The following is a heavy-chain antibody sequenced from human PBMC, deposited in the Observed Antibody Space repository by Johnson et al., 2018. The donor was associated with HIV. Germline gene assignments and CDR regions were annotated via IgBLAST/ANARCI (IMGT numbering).Heavy chain of an antibody. CDR2: IYSGGST. V-gene: IGHV3-66*01. CDR1: GFTFSSYA. Sequence: VQLVESGGGVVQPGRSLRLSCAASGFTFSSYAMHWVRQAPGKGLEWVSVIYSGGSTYYADSVKGRFTISRDTSKNTLYLQMNSLRAEDTAVYYCARDPYYDFLTGPRDAFDIWGQGTMVTVSS. J-gene: IGHJ3*02. D-gene: IGHD3-9*01. CDR3: ARDPYYDFLTGPRDAFDI.